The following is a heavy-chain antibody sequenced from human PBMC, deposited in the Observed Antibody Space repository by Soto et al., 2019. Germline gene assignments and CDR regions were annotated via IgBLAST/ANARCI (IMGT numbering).Heavy chain of an antibody. CDR1: GFTFSSYA. V-gene: IGHV3-30-3*01. CDR2: ISYDGSNK. CDR3: ARDGKDTAMVYFDY. D-gene: IGHD5-18*01. J-gene: IGHJ4*02. Sequence: QVQLVESGGGVVQPGRSLRLYCAASGFTFSSYAMHWVRQAPGKCLEWVAVISYDGSNKYYADSVKGRFTISRDNSKNTLYLQMTSPRAEDTAVYYCARDGKDTAMVYFDYWGQGTLVTVSS.